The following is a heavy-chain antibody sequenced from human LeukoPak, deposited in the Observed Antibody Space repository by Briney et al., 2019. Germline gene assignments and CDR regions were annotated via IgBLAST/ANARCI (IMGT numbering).Heavy chain of an antibody. Sequence: NPSETLSLTCTVSGGSISSYYWSWIRQPPGKGLEWIGYIYYSGSTNYNPSLKSRVTISVDTSKNQFSLKLSSVIAADTAVYYCARADGSGSYYKAGFVYWGQGTLVTVSS. V-gene: IGHV4-59*01. D-gene: IGHD3-10*01. CDR3: ARADGSGSYYKAGFVY. CDR2: IYYSGST. J-gene: IGHJ4*02. CDR1: GGSISSYY.